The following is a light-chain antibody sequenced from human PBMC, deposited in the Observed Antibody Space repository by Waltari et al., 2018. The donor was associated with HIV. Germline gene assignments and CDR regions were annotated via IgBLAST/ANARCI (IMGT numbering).Light chain of an antibody. CDR2: GAS. V-gene: IGKV3-20*01. Sequence: EIVLTQSPGTLSLSPGERATLSCRASQSVSSSYLAWYQQKSGQSPRLLIYGASIRATGIPDRFSGSGSGTDFTLIISRLEPEDFAVYYCQQYGSSPYTFGQGTKLDIK. J-gene: IGKJ2*01. CDR1: QSVSSSY. CDR3: QQYGSSPYT.